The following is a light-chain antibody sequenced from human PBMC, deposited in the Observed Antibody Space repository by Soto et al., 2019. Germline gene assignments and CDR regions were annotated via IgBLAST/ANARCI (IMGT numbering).Light chain of an antibody. J-gene: IGKJ2*01. Sequence: EIVLTQSPGPLSLSPGERATLSCRASQSVSSSYLAWYQQKPGKAPRLLIYGASSRATGIPDRFSGSGSGTDFTLTISRREPEDFAVYYCQQYGSSPPVYTFGQGTKLEIK. CDR3: QQYGSSPPVYT. CDR2: GAS. V-gene: IGKV3-20*01. CDR1: QSVSSSY.